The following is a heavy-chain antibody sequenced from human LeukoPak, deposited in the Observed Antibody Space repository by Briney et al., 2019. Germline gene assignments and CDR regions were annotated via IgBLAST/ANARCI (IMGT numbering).Heavy chain of an antibody. CDR2: INHSGST. D-gene: IGHD3-10*01. CDR3: ARRSFPRPLGYYGSGSPFNY. CDR1: GGSISSSYS. V-gene: IGHV4-34*01. Sequence: KTSETLSLTCTVSGGSISSSYSWGWIRQPPGKGLEWIGEINHSGSTNYNPSLKSRVTISVDTSKNQFSLKLSSVTAADTAVYYCARRSFPRPLGYYGSGSPFNYWGQGTLVTVSS. J-gene: IGHJ4*02.